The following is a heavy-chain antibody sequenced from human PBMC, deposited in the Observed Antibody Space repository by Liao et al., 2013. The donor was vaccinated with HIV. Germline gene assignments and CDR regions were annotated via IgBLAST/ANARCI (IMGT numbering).Heavy chain of an antibody. CDR3: CREKSSFLGEVKISYMDV. V-gene: IGHV4-59*12. CDR1: GGSISSYY. D-gene: IGHD3-3*01. J-gene: IGHJ6*03. CDR2: IYYSGRT. Sequence: QVQLQESGPGLVKPSETLSLNCTVSGGSISSYYWSWVRQAPGKGLEWIGYIYYSGRTSYNPSLNSRVTISLDTSKNRFSLNLRSVTAADTAVYYCCREKSSFLGEVKISYMDVWGKGTTVTVSS.